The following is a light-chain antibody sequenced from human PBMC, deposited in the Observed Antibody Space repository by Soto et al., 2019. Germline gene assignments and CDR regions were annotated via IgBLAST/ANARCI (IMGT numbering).Light chain of an antibody. CDR3: SAWDDSLSGAV. V-gene: IGLV1-47*01. CDR1: SSNIGSNY. Sequence: QSVLTQPPSASGTPGQRVTISCSGSSSNIGSNYVYWYQPLPGTAPKLLIYRNNQRPSGVPDRFSGSKSGTSASLAISGLRSADEADYYCSAWDDSLSGAVFGGGTQLTVL. CDR2: RNN. J-gene: IGLJ7*01.